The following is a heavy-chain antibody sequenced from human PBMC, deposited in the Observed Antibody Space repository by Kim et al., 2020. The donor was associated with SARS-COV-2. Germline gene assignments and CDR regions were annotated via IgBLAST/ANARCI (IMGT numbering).Heavy chain of an antibody. Sequence: SETLSLTCAVYGGSFSGYYWSWIRQPPGKGLEWIGEINHSGSTNYNPSLKSRVTISVDTSKNQFSLKLSSVTAADTAVYYCAREIVVVPAAIQPPGMDVWGQGTTVTVSS. D-gene: IGHD2-2*02. CDR1: GGSFSGYY. CDR2: INHSGST. V-gene: IGHV4-34*01. CDR3: AREIVVVPAAIQPPGMDV. J-gene: IGHJ6*02.